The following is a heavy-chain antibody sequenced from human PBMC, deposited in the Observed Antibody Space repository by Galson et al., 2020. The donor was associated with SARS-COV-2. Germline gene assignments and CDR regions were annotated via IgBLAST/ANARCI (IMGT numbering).Heavy chain of an antibody. J-gene: IGHJ4*02. CDR1: GGSFSGYY. Sequence: SQTLSLTCAVYGGSFSGYYWSWIRQPPGKGLEWIGEINHSGSTNYNPSLKSRVTISVDTSKNQFSLKLSSVTAADTAVYYCARGLSGWELLPYFDYWGQGTLVTVSS. CDR3: ARGLSGWELLPYFDY. D-gene: IGHD1-26*01. CDR2: INHSGST. V-gene: IGHV4-34*01.